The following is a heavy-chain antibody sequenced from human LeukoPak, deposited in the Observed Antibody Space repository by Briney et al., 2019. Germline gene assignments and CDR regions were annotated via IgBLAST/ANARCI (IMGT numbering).Heavy chain of an antibody. Sequence: PGGSLRLSCAASGFTFDNYAMNWVRQAPGKGLEWVSYISGGGAKRHYSDSVKGRFTISRDNPKNTLYLQINNLRAEDTAMYYCAKCSAGYYKDAFDIWGRGTMVTVSS. CDR2: ISGGGAKR. CDR3: AKCSAGYYKDAFDI. D-gene: IGHD3-10*02. J-gene: IGHJ3*02. V-gene: IGHV3-23*01. CDR1: GFTFDNYA.